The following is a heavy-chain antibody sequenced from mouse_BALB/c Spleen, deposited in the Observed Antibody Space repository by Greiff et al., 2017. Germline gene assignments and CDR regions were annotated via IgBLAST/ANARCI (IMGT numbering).Heavy chain of an antibody. Sequence: VQLQQSGPELMKPGASVKISCKASGYSFTSYYMHWVKQSHGKSLEWIGYIDPFNGGTSYNQKFKGKATLTVDKSSSTAYMHLSSLTSEDSAVYYCASYYGYLAWFAYWGQGTLVTVSA. CDR1: GYSFTSYY. J-gene: IGHJ3*01. CDR2: IDPFNGGT. CDR3: ASYYGYLAWFAY. V-gene: IGHV1S135*01. D-gene: IGHD1-2*01.